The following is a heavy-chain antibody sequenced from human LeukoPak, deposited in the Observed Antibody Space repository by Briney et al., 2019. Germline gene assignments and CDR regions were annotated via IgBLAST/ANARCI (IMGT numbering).Heavy chain of an antibody. V-gene: IGHV3-33*01. CDR2: IWYDGSNK. D-gene: IGHD3-9*01. CDR3: ARARYYDILTGTPSGFDP. Sequence: GGSLRLSCAASGFTFSSYGMHWVRQAPGKGLEWVAVIWYDGSNKYYADSVKGRFTISRDNSKNTLYLQMNSLRAEDTAVYYCARARYYDILTGTPSGFDPWGQGTLVTVSS. J-gene: IGHJ5*02. CDR1: GFTFSSYG.